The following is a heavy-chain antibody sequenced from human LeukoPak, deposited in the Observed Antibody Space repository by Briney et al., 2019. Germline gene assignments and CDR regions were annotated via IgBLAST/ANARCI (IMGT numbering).Heavy chain of an antibody. J-gene: IGHJ3*02. D-gene: IGHD3-16*01. CDR1: GNMFTGYY. CDR2: INPNRGGT. Sequence: ASVKVSCKASGNMFTGYYMHWVRQAPEQGLEWMGWINPNRGGTNYAQKFQGRVTMTRDTSISTAYMRLSGLRYDDTAVYYCTRLGSSDIWGQGTMVTVSS. V-gene: IGHV1-2*02. CDR3: TRLGSSDI.